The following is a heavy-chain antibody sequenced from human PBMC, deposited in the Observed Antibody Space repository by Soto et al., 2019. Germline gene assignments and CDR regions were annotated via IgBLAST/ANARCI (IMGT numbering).Heavy chain of an antibody. J-gene: IGHJ4*02. CDR1: GFSLSSYS. D-gene: IGHD7-27*01. CDR3: ARDLHWAFDS. V-gene: IGHV3-48*02. Sequence: EVQLEESGGGLVQPGGSLRVSCAASGFSLSSYSMNWVRQAPGKGLEWVSYISSGSSTISYADSVKGRFTISRANAKNSLYMQMNSLRDEDTTVYYCARDLHWAFDSWGQGTLVTVSS. CDR2: ISSGSSTI.